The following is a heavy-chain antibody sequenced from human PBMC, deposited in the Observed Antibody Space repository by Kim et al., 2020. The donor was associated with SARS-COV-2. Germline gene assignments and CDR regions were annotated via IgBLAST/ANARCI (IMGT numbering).Heavy chain of an antibody. CDR3: ARDPNDSSVYSYFDY. CDR1: GGSINNYY. CDR2: IYYSGST. J-gene: IGHJ4*02. Sequence: SETLSLTCTVSGGSINNYYWSWIRQPPGKGLEWIGYIYYSGSTNYNPSLRSRVTISVDTSKNQFSLKLSSVTAADTAVYYCARDPNDSSVYSYFDYWGQGTLVTVSS. V-gene: IGHV4-59*01. D-gene: IGHD3-22*01.